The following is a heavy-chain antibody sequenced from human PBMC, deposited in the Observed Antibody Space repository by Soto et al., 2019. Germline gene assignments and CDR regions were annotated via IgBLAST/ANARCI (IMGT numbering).Heavy chain of an antibody. Sequence: GGSLRLSCAASGFTFSSYWRSWVLQAPGKGLEWVANIKQDGSEKYYVDSVKGRFTISRDNAKNSLYLQMNSLRAEDTAVYYCARDLGYCSSTSCYHAFDIWGPGTMVTVSS. CDR3: ARDLGYCSSTSCYHAFDI. CDR1: GFTFSSYW. CDR2: IKQDGSEK. J-gene: IGHJ3*02. D-gene: IGHD2-2*01. V-gene: IGHV3-7*01.